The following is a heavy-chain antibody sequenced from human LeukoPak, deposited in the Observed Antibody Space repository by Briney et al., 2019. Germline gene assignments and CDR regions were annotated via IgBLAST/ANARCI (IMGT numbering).Heavy chain of an antibody. J-gene: IGHJ4*02. CDR2: IDISGGST. V-gene: IGHV3-23*01. D-gene: IGHD1-1*01. Sequence: AGSLRLSCAASGFAFSSHAICWVRQAPGKGLEWVSSIDISGGSTYYADSAEGRFTISRDNSKNTLYLQMNGLRVEDTALYYCANEVRPNDYWGQGTLVTVSS. CDR3: ANEVRPNDY. CDR1: GFAFSSHA.